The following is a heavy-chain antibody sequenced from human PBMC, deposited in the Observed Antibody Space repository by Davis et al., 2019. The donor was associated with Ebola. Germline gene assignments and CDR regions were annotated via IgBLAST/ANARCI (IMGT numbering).Heavy chain of an antibody. V-gene: IGHV5-10-1*01. CDR3: ARHFVGKLFGMDV. CDR1: GYTFTNYW. D-gene: IGHD3-3*02. J-gene: IGHJ6*02. CDR2: IDPSDSYT. Sequence: GESLKISCQGSGYTFTNYWIGWVRQMPGKGLEWMGRIDPSDSYTDYSPSFQGHVSISADKSINTAYLQWSSLKASDTAMCFCARHFVGKLFGMDVWGQGTTVTVSS.